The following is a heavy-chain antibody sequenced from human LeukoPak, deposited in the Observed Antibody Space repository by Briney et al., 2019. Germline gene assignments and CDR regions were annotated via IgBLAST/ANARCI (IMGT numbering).Heavy chain of an antibody. CDR3: TTDFGVVIVAY. CDR1: GFTFSNAW. D-gene: IGHD3-3*01. CDR2: IKSKTDGGTT. J-gene: IGHJ4*02. V-gene: IGHV3-15*01. Sequence: TGGSLRLSCAASGFTFSNAWMSWVRQAPGKGREWVGRIKSKTDGGTTDYAAPVKGRFTISRDDSKNTLYLQMNSLKTEDTAVYYCTTDFGVVIVAYWGQGTLVTVSS.